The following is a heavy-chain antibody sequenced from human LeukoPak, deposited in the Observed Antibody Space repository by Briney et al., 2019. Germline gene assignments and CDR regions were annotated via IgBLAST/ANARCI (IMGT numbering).Heavy chain of an antibody. V-gene: IGHV3-30*18. J-gene: IGHJ4*02. Sequence: GGSLRLSCAASGFTFSSYGMHWVRQAPGKGLEWVAVISYDGSNKYYADSVKGRFTISRDNSKNTLYLQVNSLRAEDTAVYYCAKLLRASTIIRAGFDYWGQGTLVTVSS. CDR2: ISYDGSNK. CDR1: GFTFSSYG. CDR3: AKLLRASTIIRAGFDY. D-gene: IGHD5/OR15-5a*01.